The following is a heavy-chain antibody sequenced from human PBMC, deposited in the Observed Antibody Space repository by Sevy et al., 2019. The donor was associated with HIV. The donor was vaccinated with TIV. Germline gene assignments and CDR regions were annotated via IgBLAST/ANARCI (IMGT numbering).Heavy chain of an antibody. J-gene: IGHJ5*02. CDR1: GGSISSGGYS. CDR2: IYHSGST. CDR3: ASYYYDSSGYYNNRFDP. V-gene: IGHV4-30-2*01. Sequence: SETLSLTCAVSGGSISSGGYSWSWIRQPPGKGLEWIGYIYHSGSTSYNPSLKSRVTISVDRSKNQFSLKLSSVTAADTAVYYCASYYYDSSGYYNNRFDPWGQGTLVTVSS. D-gene: IGHD3-22*01.